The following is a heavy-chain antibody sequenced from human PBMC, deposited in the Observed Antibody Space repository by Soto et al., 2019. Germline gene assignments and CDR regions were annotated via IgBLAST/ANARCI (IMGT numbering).Heavy chain of an antibody. CDR1: GDSISRGAYY. CDR3: AASCVACGGFNYYGMDV. CDR2: ISNSGRT. D-gene: IGHD2-21*01. J-gene: IGHJ6*02. Sequence: PSETLSLTCTVSGDSISRGAYYWTWIRQHPVKGLEWIGYISNSGRTYYNPSLKSRLTISLDSSENQFSLRLSSVTAADTAVYYCAASCVACGGFNYYGMDVWGQGTTVTVSS. V-gene: IGHV4-31*03.